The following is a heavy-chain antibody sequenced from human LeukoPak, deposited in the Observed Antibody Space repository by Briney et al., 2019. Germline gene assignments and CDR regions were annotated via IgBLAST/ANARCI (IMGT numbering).Heavy chain of an antibody. D-gene: IGHD3-22*01. CDR3: ARAPSEIGGYYPEYFRH. V-gene: IGHV3-74*01. CDR1: GFTFSSYW. Sequence: GGSLRLSCAASGFTFSSYWMHWVRQAPGKGLVWVSRKSDGSTNYADSVKGRFTISGDNAKNTLSLQMNSLRAEDTGVYYCARAPSEIGGYYPEYFRHWGQGTLVTVSS. CDR2: KSDGST. J-gene: IGHJ1*01.